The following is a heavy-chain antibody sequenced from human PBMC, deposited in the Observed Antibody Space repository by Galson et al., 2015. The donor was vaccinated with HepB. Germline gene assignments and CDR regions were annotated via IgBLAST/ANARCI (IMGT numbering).Heavy chain of an antibody. CDR1: GSTFSSHA. Sequence: SLRLSCAASGSTFSSHAMSRVRQAPGKGLEWVSAISGSGGGTYYAGSVKGRFTISRDNSKNPRYLQMNSLRAEDTAVYYCAKDVGSIWNYYGVDVWGQGTTVTVSS. V-gene: IGHV3-23*01. CDR3: AKDVGSIWNYYGVDV. D-gene: IGHD2-2*01. J-gene: IGHJ6*02. CDR2: ISGSGGGT.